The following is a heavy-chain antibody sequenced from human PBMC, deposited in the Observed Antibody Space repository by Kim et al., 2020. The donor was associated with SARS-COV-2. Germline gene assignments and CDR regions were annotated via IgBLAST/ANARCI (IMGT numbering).Heavy chain of an antibody. V-gene: IGHV7-4-1*02. CDR2: INTNTGNP. Sequence: ASVKVSCKASGYTFTSYAMNWVRQAPGQGLEWMGWINTNTGNPTYAQGFTGRFVFSLDTSVSTAYLQISSLKAEDTAVYYCARLARPYYDYIWGSYRPGYDAFDIWGKGTMVTVSS. J-gene: IGHJ3*02. CDR3: ARLARPYYDYIWGSYRPGYDAFDI. CDR1: GYTFTSYA. D-gene: IGHD3-16*02.